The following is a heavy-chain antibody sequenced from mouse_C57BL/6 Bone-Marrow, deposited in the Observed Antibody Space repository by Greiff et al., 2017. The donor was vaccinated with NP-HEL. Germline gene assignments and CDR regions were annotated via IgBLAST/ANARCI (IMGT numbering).Heavy chain of an antibody. V-gene: IGHV1-72*01. CDR2: IDPNSGGT. J-gene: IGHJ2*01. Sequence: QVQLKQPGAELVKPGASVKLSCKASGYTFTSYLMHWVKQRPGRGLEWIGRIDPNSGGTKYNEKFKSKATLTVDKPSSTAYMQLNSLTSADYAVYYCARYYYGSSSCDYWGQGTTLTVSS. CDR1: GYTFTSYL. CDR3: ARYYYGSSSCDY. D-gene: IGHD1-1*01.